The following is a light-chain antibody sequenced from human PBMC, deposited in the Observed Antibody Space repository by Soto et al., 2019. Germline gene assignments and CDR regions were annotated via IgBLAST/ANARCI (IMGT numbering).Light chain of an antibody. Sequence: DIQLPQSPSSLSASVGARVTIPCRASQSISSSLNWYQQKPGKAPKLLIYAASSLQSGVPSRFSGSGSGTDFTLTISSLQPEDFATYYCQQSYSTPRTFGQGTKVEIK. CDR2: AAS. V-gene: IGKV1-39*01. CDR3: QQSYSTPRT. CDR1: QSISSS. J-gene: IGKJ1*01.